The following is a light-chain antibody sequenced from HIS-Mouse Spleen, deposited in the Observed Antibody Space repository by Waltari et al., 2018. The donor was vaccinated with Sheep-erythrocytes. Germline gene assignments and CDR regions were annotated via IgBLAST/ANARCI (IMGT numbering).Light chain of an antibody. CDR3: EQANSFPPT. CDR1: QGISSW. Sequence: DIQITQSPSSVSASVGDRVTITWRASQGISSWLAWYQQKPGKAPNLLIYAASSLQSGVPSRFRGSGSGTDFTLTISSLQPEGFAAYYCEQANSFPPTFGQGPKVEIK. CDR2: AAS. J-gene: IGKJ1*01. V-gene: IGKV1-12*01.